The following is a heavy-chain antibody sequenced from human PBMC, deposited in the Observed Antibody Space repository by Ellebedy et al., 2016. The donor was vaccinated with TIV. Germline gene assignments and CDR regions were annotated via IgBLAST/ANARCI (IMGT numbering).Heavy chain of an antibody. Sequence: SETLSLTCSVSGGSISTYYWTWIRQPPGKGLEWIGYVYYTGSTNYNPSLKSRVTMSVDTSKNQFSLKLSSVTAADTAVYYCARDAWFGELGAWFDPWGQGTLVTVSS. CDR2: VYYTGST. V-gene: IGHV4-59*12. CDR1: GGSISTYY. J-gene: IGHJ5*02. D-gene: IGHD3-10*01. CDR3: ARDAWFGELGAWFDP.